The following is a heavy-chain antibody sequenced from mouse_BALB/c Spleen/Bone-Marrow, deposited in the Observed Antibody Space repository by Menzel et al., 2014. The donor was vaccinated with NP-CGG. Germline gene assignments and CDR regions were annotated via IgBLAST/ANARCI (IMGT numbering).Heavy chain of an antibody. CDR3: ARYYRYDY. CDR2: ILPGSGST. CDR1: GYTFSSYW. D-gene: IGHD2-14*01. J-gene: IGHJ2*01. V-gene: IGHV1-9*01. Sequence: VQLQQSGAELMEPGASVNISCKATGYTFSSYWIEWVKQRPGHGLEWIGEILPGSGSTNYNEKFKGKATFTADTSSNXAYMQLSSLTSEDSAVYYCARYYRYDYWGQGTTLTVSS.